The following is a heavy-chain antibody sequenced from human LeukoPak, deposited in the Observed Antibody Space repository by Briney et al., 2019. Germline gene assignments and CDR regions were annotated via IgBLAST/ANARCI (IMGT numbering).Heavy chain of an antibody. CDR3: ARKVTLDYYGSGNLYGMDV. J-gene: IGHJ6*02. CDR1: GYTLTSYG. Sequence: ASVKVSCKASGYTLTSYGISWVRQAPGQGLEWMGWISAYNGNTNYAQKLQGRVTMTTDTSTSTAYMELRSLRSDDTAVYYCARKVTLDYYGSGNLYGMDVWGQGTTVTVYS. CDR2: ISAYNGNT. V-gene: IGHV1-18*01. D-gene: IGHD3-10*01.